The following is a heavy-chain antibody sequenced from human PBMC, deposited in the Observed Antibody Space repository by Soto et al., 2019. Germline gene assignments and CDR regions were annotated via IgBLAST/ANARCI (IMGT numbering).Heavy chain of an antibody. V-gene: IGHV4-39*01. CDR2: IYYSGNT. CDR3: SRFRAFSYWFDS. Sequence: SETLSLTCSVSGGSITSRSYFWGWIRQPPGKGLEWIGNIYYSGNTYYNPSLKSRVTISVDASQSQFSLKLTSVTAADTAVYYCSRFRAFSYWFDSWGQGTQVTVSS. D-gene: IGHD3-3*01. J-gene: IGHJ5*01. CDR1: GGSITSRSYF.